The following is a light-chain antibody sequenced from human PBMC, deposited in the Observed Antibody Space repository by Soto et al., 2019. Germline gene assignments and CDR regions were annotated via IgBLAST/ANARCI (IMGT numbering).Light chain of an antibody. CDR3: LQDYNYPRT. J-gene: IGKJ1*01. CDR1: QSVSSS. Sequence: EIVVTQSPATLSVSPGERVTLSCRASQSVSSSLAWYQQRPGQAPRLLIYDTSTRAAGISARFSGSGSGTEFTLTISSLQSEDFAVYYCLQDYNYPRTFGQGTKVEIK. CDR2: DTS. V-gene: IGKV3-15*01.